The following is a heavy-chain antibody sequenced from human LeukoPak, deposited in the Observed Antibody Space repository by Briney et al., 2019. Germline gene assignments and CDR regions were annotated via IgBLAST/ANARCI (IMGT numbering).Heavy chain of an antibody. CDR2: ISSSGSTI. V-gene: IGHV3-48*03. CDR1: GFTFSSYE. CDR3: AAMGYDFWSGYWPDY. Sequence: PGGSLRLSCAASGFTFSSYEMNWLRQAPGKGLEWVSYISSSGSTIYYADSVKGRFTISRDNAKNSLYLQMDSVGAEDTAEYYCAAMGYDFWSGYWPDYWGQGTLVTVSS. J-gene: IGHJ4*02. D-gene: IGHD3-3*01.